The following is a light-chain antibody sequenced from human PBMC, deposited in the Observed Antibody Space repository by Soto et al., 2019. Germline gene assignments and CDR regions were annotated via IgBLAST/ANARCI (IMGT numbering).Light chain of an antibody. Sequence: DIQMTQSPSSLSASVGDRVTITCRASQGISNYLAWYQQKPGKVPKLLIYAASTLQSGVPSRFSGSGSGTDFNLTISSLQPEDVATYYCQKYNSAPSITFGQGTRLEIK. CDR3: QKYNSAPSIT. V-gene: IGKV1-27*01. CDR1: QGISNY. J-gene: IGKJ5*01. CDR2: AAS.